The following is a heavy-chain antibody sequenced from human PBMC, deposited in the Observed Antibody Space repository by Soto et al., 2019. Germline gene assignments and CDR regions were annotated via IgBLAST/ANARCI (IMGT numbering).Heavy chain of an antibody. J-gene: IGHJ4*02. CDR3: AREYTYGSNFFDC. D-gene: IGHD5-18*01. Sequence: QVQLQESGPGLVKPSQTLSLSCTVSGGSISSAAYYWSWIRQHPGKGLEWIGYISHSGSTYYTPSLKRRVILSADTSKNQFSLNLPSVTAADTAVYYCAREYTYGSNFFDCWGQGALVTVSS. CDR1: GGSISSAAYY. CDR2: ISHSGST. V-gene: IGHV4-31*03.